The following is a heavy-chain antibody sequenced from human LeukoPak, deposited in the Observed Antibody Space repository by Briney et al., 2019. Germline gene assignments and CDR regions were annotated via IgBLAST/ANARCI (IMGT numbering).Heavy chain of an antibody. D-gene: IGHD3-10*01. CDR2: ISYDGRNK. CDR1: GFTFSRYG. Sequence: GGSLRLSCAASGFTFSRYGMHWVRQAPGKGLEWVALISYDGRNKYYADSVKGRFTISRDNSKNTLYLQMNSLRAEDTAVYYCAKDWYYGSGSYYKFYWGQGTLVTVSS. J-gene: IGHJ4*02. CDR3: AKDWYYGSGSYYKFY. V-gene: IGHV3-30*18.